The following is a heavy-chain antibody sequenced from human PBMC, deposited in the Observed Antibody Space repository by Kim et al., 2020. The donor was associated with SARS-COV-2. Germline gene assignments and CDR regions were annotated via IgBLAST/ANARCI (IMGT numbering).Heavy chain of an antibody. J-gene: IGHJ4*02. V-gene: IGHV4-31*03. D-gene: IGHD1-26*01. Sequence: SETLSLTCTVSGGSISSGGYYWSWIRQHPGKGLEWIGYIYYSGSTYYNPSLKSRVTISVDTSKNQFSLKLSSVTAADTAVYYCARGRGMGATRSPELGYWGQGTLVTVSS. CDR3: ARGRGMGATRSPELGY. CDR1: GGSISSGGYY. CDR2: IYYSGST.